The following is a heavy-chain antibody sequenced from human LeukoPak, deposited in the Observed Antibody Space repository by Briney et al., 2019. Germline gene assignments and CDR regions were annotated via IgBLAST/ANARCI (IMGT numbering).Heavy chain of an antibody. CDR1: GGTFSSYA. V-gene: IGHV1-69*05. CDR3: ARDRTRRSSSFELDP. D-gene: IGHD6-6*01. J-gene: IGHJ5*02. CDR2: IIPIFGTA. Sequence: SVRVSCKASGGTFSSYAISWVRQAPGQGLEWMGGIIPIFGTANYAQKFQGRVTITTDESTSTAYMELSSLRSEDTAVYYCARDRTRRSSSFELDPWGQGTLVTVSS.